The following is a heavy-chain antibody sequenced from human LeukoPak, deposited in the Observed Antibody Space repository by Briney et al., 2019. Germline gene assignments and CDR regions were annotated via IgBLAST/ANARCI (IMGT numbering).Heavy chain of an antibody. D-gene: IGHD6-13*01. CDR3: AKDDSSSWSRRGAFDI. CDR2: IRYDGSNK. CDR1: GFTFSSYS. J-gene: IGHJ3*02. V-gene: IGHV3-30*02. Sequence: GGSLRLSCAASGFTFSSYSMNWVRQAPGKGLEWVAFIRYDGSNKYYADSVKGRFTISRDNSKNTLYLQMNSLRAEDTAVYYCAKDDSSSWSRRGAFDIWGQGTMVTVSS.